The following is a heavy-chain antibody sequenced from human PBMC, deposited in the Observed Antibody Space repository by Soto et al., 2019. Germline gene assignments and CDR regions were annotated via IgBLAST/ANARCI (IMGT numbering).Heavy chain of an antibody. Sequence: PSETLSLTCTVSGGSLNNYYWSWIRQPAGKGLEWIGRIYPTGNTNYKSSLRSRVTMSVDTSKNQFSLKLRFLTAADTAMYYCARGSLQCAPWGQGNLVTVSS. D-gene: IGHD1-1*01. CDR2: IYPTGNT. J-gene: IGHJ5*02. CDR3: ARGSLQCAP. V-gene: IGHV4-4*07. CDR1: GGSLNNYY.